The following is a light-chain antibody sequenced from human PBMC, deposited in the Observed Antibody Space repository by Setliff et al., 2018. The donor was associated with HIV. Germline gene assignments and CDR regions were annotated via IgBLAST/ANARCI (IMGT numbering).Light chain of an antibody. Sequence: QSALTQPASVSGSPAQSITIPCTGTSSDIGGFNYVSWYQLHPGKAPKLMIFDVSLRPSGVSNRFSGSKSGNTASLTISGLRAEDEADYFCNSYRSGSPYVFGTGTKVTV. CDR3: NSYRSGSPYV. V-gene: IGLV2-14*01. CDR1: SSDIGGFNY. J-gene: IGLJ1*01. CDR2: DVS.